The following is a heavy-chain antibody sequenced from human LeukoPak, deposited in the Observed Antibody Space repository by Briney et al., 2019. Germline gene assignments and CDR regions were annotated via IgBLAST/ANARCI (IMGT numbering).Heavy chain of an antibody. Sequence: GGSLRLSCAASGFTFSDYYMTWIRQAPGKGLESISYISGSGSTISYADSVKGRFTISRDNSKNSLYLQMNSLRAEDTALFYCARLRSSKFDFWSGSFQTNYYYSYMDVWGKGTTVTVSS. CDR3: ARLRSSKFDFWSGSFQTNYYYSYMDV. CDR2: ISGSGSTI. V-gene: IGHV3-11*04. D-gene: IGHD3-3*01. J-gene: IGHJ6*03. CDR1: GFTFSDYY.